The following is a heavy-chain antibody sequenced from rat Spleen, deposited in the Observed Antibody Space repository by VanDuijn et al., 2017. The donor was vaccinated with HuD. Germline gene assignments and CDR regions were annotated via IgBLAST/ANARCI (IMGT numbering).Heavy chain of an antibody. CDR3: ARLRTYYGYNPYVMDA. Sequence: EVQLVESGGGLVQPGRSLKFSCAASGFTFSNYGMHWIRQAPTKGLEWVASISPSGGSTYYRDSVKGRFTISRDNAKSTLYLQMDSLRSEDTATYYCARLRTYYGYNPYVMDAWGQGASVTVSS. CDR1: GFTFSNYG. V-gene: IGHV5-19*01. J-gene: IGHJ4*01. D-gene: IGHD1-9*01. CDR2: ISPSGGST.